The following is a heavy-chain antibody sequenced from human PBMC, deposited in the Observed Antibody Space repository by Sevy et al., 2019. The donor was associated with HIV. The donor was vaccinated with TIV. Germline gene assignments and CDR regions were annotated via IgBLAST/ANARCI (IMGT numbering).Heavy chain of an antibody. CDR1: GFTFSSYW. J-gene: IGHJ4*02. V-gene: IGHV3-7*01. D-gene: IGHD6-13*01. Sequence: GGSLRLSCAASGFTFSSYWMSWVRQAPGKGLEWVANIKQDGSEKYYVDSVKGRFTISRDNVKNSLYLQMNSLRAEDTAVYYCARDSSSSWYYFDYWGQGTLVTVSS. CDR3: ARDSSSSWYYFDY. CDR2: IKQDGSEK.